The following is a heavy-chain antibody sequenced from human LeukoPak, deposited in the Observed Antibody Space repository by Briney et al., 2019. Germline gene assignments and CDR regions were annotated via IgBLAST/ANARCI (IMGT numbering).Heavy chain of an antibody. CDR3: GTAQY. Sequence: GRSLRLSCAASGFIFNAFWMHGPPQVPGKGPVSVSRISSDGSTTSYADSVKGRFTISRDNAKNTLYLQMSTLRVDDTAVYYCGTAQYWGQGTLMTVSS. J-gene: IGHJ4*02. CDR1: GFIFNAFW. V-gene: IGHV3-74*03. CDR2: ISSDGSTT.